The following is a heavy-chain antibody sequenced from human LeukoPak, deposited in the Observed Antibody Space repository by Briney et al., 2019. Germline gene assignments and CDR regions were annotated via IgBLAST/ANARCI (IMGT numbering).Heavy chain of an antibody. Sequence: ASVKVSCKASGYTFTSYDINWVRQATGQGLEWMGWMNPNSGNTGYAQEFQGRVIITRNTSISTAYMELSSLRSEDTAVYYCARDRGRGGAFDIWGQGTMVTVSS. J-gene: IGHJ3*02. D-gene: IGHD3-10*01. CDR3: ARDRGRGGAFDI. CDR1: GYTFTSYD. V-gene: IGHV1-8*03. CDR2: MNPNSGNT.